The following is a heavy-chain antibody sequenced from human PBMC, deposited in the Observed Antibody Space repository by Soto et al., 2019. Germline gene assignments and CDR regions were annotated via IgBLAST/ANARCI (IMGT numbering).Heavy chain of an antibody. CDR3: TRDNRAAAGTIVVDY. J-gene: IGHJ4*02. CDR1: GFTFGDYA. Sequence: EVQLVESGGGLVKPGRSLRLSCTASGFTFGDYAMSWFRQAPGKGLEWVGFIRSKAYGGTTEYAASVKGRFTISRDDSKSIAYLQMNSLKTEDTAVYYCTRDNRAAAGTIVVDYWGQGTLVTVSS. CDR2: IRSKAYGGTT. D-gene: IGHD6-13*01. V-gene: IGHV3-49*05.